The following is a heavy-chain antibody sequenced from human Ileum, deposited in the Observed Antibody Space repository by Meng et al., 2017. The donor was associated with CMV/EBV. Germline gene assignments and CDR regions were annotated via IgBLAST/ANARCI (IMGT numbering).Heavy chain of an antibody. CDR2: ITWNSHTI. CDR1: GFTFGDYA. Sequence: SLKISCAASGFTFGDYAMHWVRQAPGKGLEWVSGITWNSHTIAYADSVKGRFTISRDNAKDSLYLQMNSLRAEDTAVYYCARDFRGGAFDIWGQGTMVTVSS. J-gene: IGHJ3*02. V-gene: IGHV3-9*01. CDR3: ARDFRGGAFDI.